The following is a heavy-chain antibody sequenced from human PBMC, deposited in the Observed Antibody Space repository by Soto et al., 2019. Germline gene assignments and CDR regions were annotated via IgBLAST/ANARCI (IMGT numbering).Heavy chain of an antibody. D-gene: IGHD6-13*01. CDR2: ISSSSSYI. Sequence: EVQLVESGGGLVKPGGSLRLSCAASGFTFSSYSMNWVRQAPGKGLEWVSSISSSSSYIYYADSVKGRFTISRDNAKNSLYLQMNSLRAEDTAVYYCARVPFGAAAGPLDYWGQGTLVTVSS. J-gene: IGHJ4*02. V-gene: IGHV3-21*01. CDR1: GFTFSSYS. CDR3: ARVPFGAAAGPLDY.